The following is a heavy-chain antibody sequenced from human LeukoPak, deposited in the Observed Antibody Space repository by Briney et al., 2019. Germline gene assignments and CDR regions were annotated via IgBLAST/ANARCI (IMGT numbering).Heavy chain of an antibody. V-gene: IGHV1-46*01. D-gene: IGHD3-22*01. J-gene: IGHJ3*02. CDR2: INPSGGST. Sequence: ASVKVSCKASGYTFTRYCIHWVRQAPGQGLEWMGIINPSGGSTSYAQKFQGRATMTRDMSTSTVYMELSSLRSEDTAVYYCARDITMILVAGDAFDIWGQGTMVTVSS. CDR3: ARDITMILVAGDAFDI. CDR1: GYTFTRYC.